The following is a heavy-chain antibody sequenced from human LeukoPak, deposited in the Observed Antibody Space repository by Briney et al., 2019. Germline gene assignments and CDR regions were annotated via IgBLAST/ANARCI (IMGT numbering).Heavy chain of an antibody. CDR3: ARVGSRGYYFDY. CDR1: GFTFSSYW. Sequence: TGGSLRLSCVASGFTFSSYWMSWVRQAPGKGLQWVANIKQDGSAKYYVDSVKGRFTISRDNAKNSLYLQMNSLRAEDTAVYYCARVGSRGYYFDYWGQGTLVSVSS. V-gene: IGHV3-7*02. D-gene: IGHD1-26*01. J-gene: IGHJ4*02. CDR2: IKQDGSAK.